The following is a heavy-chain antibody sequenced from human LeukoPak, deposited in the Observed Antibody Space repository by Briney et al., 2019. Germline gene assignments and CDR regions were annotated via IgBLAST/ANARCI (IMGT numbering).Heavy chain of an antibody. CDR2: ISGSGGST. Sequence: PGGSLRLSCAASGFTFSSYAMSWVRQAPGKGLEWVSAISGSGGSTYYADSVKGRFTISRDNSKNTLYLQMNSLRAEDTAAYYCAKYNWNYRDTIDYWGQGTLVTVSS. V-gene: IGHV3-23*01. D-gene: IGHD1-7*01. CDR1: GFTFSSYA. CDR3: AKYNWNYRDTIDY. J-gene: IGHJ4*02.